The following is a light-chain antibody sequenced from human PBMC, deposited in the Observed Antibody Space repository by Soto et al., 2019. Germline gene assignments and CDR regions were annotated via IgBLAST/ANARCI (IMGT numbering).Light chain of an antibody. V-gene: IGKV3-20*01. CDR2: SAS. CDR3: QQHGSSPRT. Sequence: EIVLTQSPGTLSLSPGERATLSCRANESVYNAYLVWYQQKPGQAPRLLIYSASTRATGIPDRFSGSGSGTDFTLTISRLEPEDFAVYYCQQHGSSPRTFGQGTKVEIK. J-gene: IGKJ1*01. CDR1: ESVYNAY.